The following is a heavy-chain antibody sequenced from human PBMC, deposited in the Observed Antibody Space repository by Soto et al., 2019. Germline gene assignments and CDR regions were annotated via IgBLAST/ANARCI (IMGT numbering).Heavy chain of an antibody. J-gene: IGHJ6*02. V-gene: IGHV4-59*01. CDR3: AREGSYKNYYYYGMDV. Sequence: SETLSLTCTFSGGSIISYYWSWIRQPPGKGLEWTGYIYYSGSTTYNPSLKSRVTISVDTSKNQFSLKLSSVTAADTAVYYCAREGSYKNYYYYGMDVWGQGTTVT. CDR1: GGSIISYY. CDR2: IYYSGST. D-gene: IGHD2-15*01.